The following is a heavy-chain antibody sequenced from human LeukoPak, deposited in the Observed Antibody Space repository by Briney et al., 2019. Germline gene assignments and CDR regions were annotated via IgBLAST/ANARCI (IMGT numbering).Heavy chain of an antibody. CDR3: ARDRKAYYYDSGSPDFPYYFDY. CDR1: GGSFSGYY. Sequence: SSETLSLTCAVYGGSFSGYYWTWIRQPPGKGLEWIGEINHSGSTKYNPSLKSRVTMSVDTSKNQFSLKLSSVTAADTAVYFCARDRKAYYYDSGSPDFPYYFDYWGQGTLVTVSS. J-gene: IGHJ4*02. D-gene: IGHD3-10*01. CDR2: INHSGST. V-gene: IGHV4-34*01.